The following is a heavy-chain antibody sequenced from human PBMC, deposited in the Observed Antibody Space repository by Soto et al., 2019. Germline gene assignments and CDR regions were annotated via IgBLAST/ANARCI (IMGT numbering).Heavy chain of an antibody. V-gene: IGHV4-59*08. Sequence: SETLSLTCTVSGASVTTYYWSWIRQPPGKGLEWIGYIYYSGTSNSNASLKSRVTISVDTSKNQFSLKLSSVTAADTAVYHCARHTSPRDATMVNSFDYWGQGVLVTVSS. J-gene: IGHJ4*02. D-gene: IGHD5-18*01. CDR1: GASVTTYY. CDR2: IYYSGTS. CDR3: ARHTSPRDATMVNSFDY.